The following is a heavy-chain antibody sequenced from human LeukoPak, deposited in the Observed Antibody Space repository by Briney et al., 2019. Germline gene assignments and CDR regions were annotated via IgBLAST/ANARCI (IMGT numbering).Heavy chain of an antibody. J-gene: IGHJ4*02. CDR1: GGTFSSYA. CDR2: IIPILGIA. D-gene: IGHD3-22*01. CDR3: ASYYYYDSSSYFDY. V-gene: IGHV1-69*04. Sequence: ASVKVSCRASGGTFSSYAISWVRQAPGQGLEWMGRIIPILGIANYAQKFQGRVTITADKSTSTAYMELSSLRSEDTAVYYCASYYYYDSSSYFDYWGQGTLVTVSS.